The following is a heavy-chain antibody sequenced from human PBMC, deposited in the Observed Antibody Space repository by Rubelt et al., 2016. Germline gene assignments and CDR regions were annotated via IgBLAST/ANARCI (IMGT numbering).Heavy chain of an antibody. V-gene: IGHV3-23*04. CDR2: ISGSGGST. J-gene: IGHJ4*02. CDR1: GFTVSSNY. Sequence: EVQLVESGGGLIQPGGSLRLSCAASGFTVSSNYMSWVRQAPGKGLEWVSAISGSGGSTYYADSVKGRFTISRDNSKNTLYLQMNSLRAEDTAVYYCAKGLDYYGSGSYYYYFDYWGQGTLVTVSS. CDR3: AKGLDYYGSGSYYYYFDY. D-gene: IGHD3-10*01.